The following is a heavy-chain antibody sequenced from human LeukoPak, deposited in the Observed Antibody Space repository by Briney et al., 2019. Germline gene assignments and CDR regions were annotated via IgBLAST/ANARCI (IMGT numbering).Heavy chain of an antibody. D-gene: IGHD3-22*01. CDR1: GFSFNTFG. CDR3: AKDPENNGYSDGSFDY. Sequence: PGRSLRLSCTASGFSFNTFGMYWIRQTPGKGLDWVGFIRNDGTHEKYGDSVKGRFTIFRDNSKNTLYLLMNNLRPEDTAVYYCAKDPENNGYSDGSFDYWGQGTLVSVSS. V-gene: IGHV3-30*02. CDR2: IRNDGTHE. J-gene: IGHJ4*02.